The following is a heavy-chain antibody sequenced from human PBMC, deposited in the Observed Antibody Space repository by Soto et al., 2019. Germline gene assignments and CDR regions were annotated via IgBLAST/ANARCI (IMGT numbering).Heavy chain of an antibody. J-gene: IGHJ5*02. CDR1: AGLTSRRYHL. D-gene: IGHD5-12*01. CDR3: ASVSEYSGSEMANWGDA. CDR2: IYYDGST. V-gene: IGHV4-30-4*08. Sequence: SSTGSAGLTSRRYHLGCWIRQATEKGLEWIGYIYYDGSTSYNPSLKSRLAFSMDTSKNQFSLNVTSVTAADTAVYYCASVSEYSGSEMANWGDAWGPGPLV.